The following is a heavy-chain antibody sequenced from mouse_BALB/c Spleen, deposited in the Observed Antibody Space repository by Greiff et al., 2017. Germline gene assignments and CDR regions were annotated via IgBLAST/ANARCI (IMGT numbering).Heavy chain of an antibody. CDR2: IWSGGST. J-gene: IGHJ4*01. V-gene: IGHV2-4-1*01. Sequence: VKLMESGPGLVQPSQSLSITCTVSGFSLTSYGVHWVRQSPGKGLEWLGVIWSGGSTDYNAAFKSRLSISKDNSKSQVFFKMNSLQADDTAIYYCARKGLRREGYAMDYWGQGTSVTVSS. CDR3: ARKGLRREGYAMDY. D-gene: IGHD2-4*01. CDR1: GFSLTSYG.